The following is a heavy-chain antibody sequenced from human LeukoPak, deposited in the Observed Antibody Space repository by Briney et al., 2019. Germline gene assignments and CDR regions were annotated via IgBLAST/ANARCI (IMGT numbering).Heavy chain of an antibody. CDR2: VSGSGDDT. J-gene: IGHJ4*02. D-gene: IGHD3-10*01. CDR1: GLTFSNYD. CDR3: AKSYNNPTVAIRVRGVIPYFDS. V-gene: IGHV3-23*01. Sequence: PGGSLRLSCAASGLTFSNYDMNWVRQAPGKGLEWVSSVSGSGDDTYYADSVKGRFTISRDNSKTTMYLQMNSLRADDTAVYYCAKSYNNPTVAIRVRGVIPYFDSWGQGSLVTVSS.